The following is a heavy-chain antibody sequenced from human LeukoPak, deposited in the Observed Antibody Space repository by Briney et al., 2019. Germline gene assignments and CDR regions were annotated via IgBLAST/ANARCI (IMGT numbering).Heavy chain of an antibody. CDR1: GFTFTNYW. D-gene: IGHD3-3*01. J-gene: IGHJ4*02. CDR3: ARLREIPVFGVVTKSTSYFDY. V-gene: IGHV3-7*01. Sequence: GGSPRLSCAASGFTFTNYWMSWVRQAPGKGLELVANIKQDRSEKYYVDSVKGRFTISRDNAKNSLYLQMNSLRAEDTAVYYCARLREIPVFGVVTKSTSYFDYWGQGTLVTVSS. CDR2: IKQDRSEK.